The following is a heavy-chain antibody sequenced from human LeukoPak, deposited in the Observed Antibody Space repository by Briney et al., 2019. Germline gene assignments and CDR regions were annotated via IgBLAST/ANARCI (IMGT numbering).Heavy chain of an antibody. J-gene: IGHJ6*03. CDR1: GYTFTGYY. CDR2: ISAYNGNT. Sequence: ASVKVSCKASGYTFTGYYMHWVRQAPGQGLEWMGWISAYNGNTNYAQKLQGRVTMTTDTSTSTAYMELRSLRSDDTAVYYCARVYNSSWLHYYYYMDVWGKGTTVTVSS. D-gene: IGHD6-13*01. V-gene: IGHV1-18*04. CDR3: ARVYNSSWLHYYYYMDV.